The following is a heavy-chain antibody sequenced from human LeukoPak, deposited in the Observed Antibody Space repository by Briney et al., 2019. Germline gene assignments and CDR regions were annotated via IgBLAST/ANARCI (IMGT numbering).Heavy chain of an antibody. CDR1: GGSISSSSYY. CDR2: IYYSGST. Sequence: SETLSLTCTVSGGSISSSSYYWGWIRQPPGKGLEWIGSIYYSGSTYYNPSLKSRVTISVDTSKNQFSLKLSSVTAADTAVYYCARDYYGSGSYYLPPDYWGQGTLVTVSS. CDR3: ARDYYGSGSYYLPPDY. J-gene: IGHJ4*02. V-gene: IGHV4-39*07. D-gene: IGHD3-10*01.